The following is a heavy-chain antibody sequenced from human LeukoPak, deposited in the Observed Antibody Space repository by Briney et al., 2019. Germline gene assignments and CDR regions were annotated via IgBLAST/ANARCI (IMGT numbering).Heavy chain of an antibody. J-gene: IGHJ6*02. Sequence: GGSLRLSCAASGFTFSSYGMHWVRQAPGKGLEWVAVISYDGSNKYYADSVKGRFTISRDNSKNTLYLQMNSLRAEDTAVYYCARDYYASNGLDVWGQGTTVTVSS. V-gene: IGHV3-30*03. CDR2: ISYDGSNK. CDR1: GFTFSSYG. CDR3: ARDYYASNGLDV. D-gene: IGHD3-10*01.